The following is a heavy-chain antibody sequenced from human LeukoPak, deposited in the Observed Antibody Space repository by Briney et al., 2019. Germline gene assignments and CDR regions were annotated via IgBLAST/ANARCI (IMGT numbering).Heavy chain of an antibody. Sequence: GSLRLSCAASGFTFSSHWMSWVRPAPGKGLEWVANIKQDGSEKYYVDSVKGRFTISRDNAKNSLFLQLNSLRVEDAAVYYCVSKGGTSGWPTVFDYWGQGTLVTVSS. V-gene: IGHV3-7*01. CDR3: VSKGGTSGWPTVFDY. J-gene: IGHJ4*02. CDR2: IKQDGSEK. CDR1: GFTFSSHW. D-gene: IGHD6-19*01.